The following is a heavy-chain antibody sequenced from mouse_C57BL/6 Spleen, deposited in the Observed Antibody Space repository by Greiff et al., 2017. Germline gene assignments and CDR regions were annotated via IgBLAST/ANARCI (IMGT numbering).Heavy chain of an antibody. D-gene: IGHD2-4*01. J-gene: IGHJ4*01. CDR3: ARGGIYYDHGGAMDY. Sequence: QVQLKQPGAELVKPGASVKLSCKASGYTFTSYWMHWVKQRPGQGLEWIGMIHPNSGSTNYNEKFKSKATLTVDKSSSTAYMQLSSLTSEDSAVYYCARGGIYYDHGGAMDYWGQGTSVTVSS. CDR2: IHPNSGST. V-gene: IGHV1-64*01. CDR1: GYTFTSYW.